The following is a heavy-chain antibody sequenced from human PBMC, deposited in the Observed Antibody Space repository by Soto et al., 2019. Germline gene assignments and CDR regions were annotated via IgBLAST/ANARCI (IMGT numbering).Heavy chain of an antibody. CDR2: INPSGGST. Sequence: QVQLVQSGAEVKKPGASVKVSCKASGYTFTGYYMHWVRQAPGQGLEWMGIINPSGGSTSYAQKFQGRVTMTRDTSTSTVYMELSSLRSEDTAVYYCARAGQKKGTSCYGVCGYNWFDPWGQGTLVTVSS. V-gene: IGHV1-46*01. CDR1: GYTFTGYY. J-gene: IGHJ5*02. D-gene: IGHD2-2*01. CDR3: ARAGQKKGTSCYGVCGYNWFDP.